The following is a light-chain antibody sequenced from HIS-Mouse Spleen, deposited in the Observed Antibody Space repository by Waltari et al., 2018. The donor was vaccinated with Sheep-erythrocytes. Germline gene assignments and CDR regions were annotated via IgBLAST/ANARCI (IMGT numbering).Light chain of an antibody. Sequence: QSALTQPPSASGSPGQSVTISCTGTRSDVGGYNYVSWYQQHPGKAPKLMIYEASKRPSGVPDRFSGAKSGNTASLTVSGLQAEDEADYYCSSYAGSNNWVFGGGTKLTVL. J-gene: IGLJ3*02. CDR1: RSDVGGYNY. CDR3: SSYAGSNNWV. V-gene: IGLV2-8*01. CDR2: EAS.